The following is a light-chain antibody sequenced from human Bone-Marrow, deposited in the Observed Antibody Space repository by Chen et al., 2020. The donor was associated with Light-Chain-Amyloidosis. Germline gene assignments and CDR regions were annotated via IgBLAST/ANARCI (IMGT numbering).Light chain of an antibody. Sequence: QSALTQPASVSGSPGLSITISCTGTSSDIGTYSLVSWYQHHPGKAPKLMIYGVTKRPSGVSDRFSGSRSGNTASLTISGLQAEDEADYYCCSYAGSNTFLFGGGTKLTVL. CDR1: SSDIGTYSL. J-gene: IGLJ2*01. CDR2: GVT. V-gene: IGLV2-23*02. CDR3: CSYAGSNTFL.